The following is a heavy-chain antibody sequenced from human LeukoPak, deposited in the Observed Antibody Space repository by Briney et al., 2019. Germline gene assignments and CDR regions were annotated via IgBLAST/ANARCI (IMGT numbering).Heavy chain of an antibody. CDR1: GFTFSSYG. CDR2: ISSSGSTI. CDR3: AELAITMIGGV. Sequence: GGSLRLSCAASGFTFSSYGMNWVRQAPGKGLEWVSYISSSGSTIYYADSVKGGFTISRETTKNSLYLQMSGLRAQETAVYYCAELAITMIGGVWGKGTTVTISS. D-gene: IGHD3-10*02. J-gene: IGHJ6*04. V-gene: IGHV3-48*03.